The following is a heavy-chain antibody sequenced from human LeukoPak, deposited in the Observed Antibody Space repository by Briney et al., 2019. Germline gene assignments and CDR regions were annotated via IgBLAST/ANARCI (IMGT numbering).Heavy chain of an antibody. CDR3: ARGVGVVITQGYYFDY. J-gene: IGHJ4*02. Sequence: PSQTLSLTCTVSGGSISSGDYYWSWIRQPPGKGLEWIGYIYYSGSTYYNPSLKSRVTISVDTSKNQFSLKLSSVTAADTAVYYCARGVGVVITQGYYFDYWGQGTLVTVSS. CDR2: IYYSGST. V-gene: IGHV4-30-4*08. D-gene: IGHD3-3*01. CDR1: GGSISSGDYY.